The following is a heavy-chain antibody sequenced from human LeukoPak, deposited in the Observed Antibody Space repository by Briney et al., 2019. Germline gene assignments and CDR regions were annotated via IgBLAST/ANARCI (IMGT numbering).Heavy chain of an antibody. CDR2: ISSSGSTI. D-gene: IGHD3-10*01. J-gene: IGHJ4*02. Sequence: GGSLRLSCAASGFTFSDYYMSWIRQAPGKGLEWVSYISSSGSTIYYADSVKGRFTISSDNAKNSLYLQMNSLRAEDTAVYYCARSFWWFGEFSPFDYWGQGTLVTVSS. CDR3: ARSFWWFGEFSPFDY. V-gene: IGHV3-11*04. CDR1: GFTFSDYY.